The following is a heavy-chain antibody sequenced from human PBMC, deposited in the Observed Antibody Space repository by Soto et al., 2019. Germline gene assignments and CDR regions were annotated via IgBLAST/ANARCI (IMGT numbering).Heavy chain of an antibody. Sequence: GGSLRLSCAASGFTFRIYAMSWVRQAPGRGLEWVSSISGNSDTTCYPDSVKGRFTISRDNAKNSLYLQMNSLRAEDTALYYCAKEGYSSSSYFPIGAYDIWGQGTMVTVSS. V-gene: IGHV3-23*01. CDR1: GFTFRIYA. CDR2: ISGNSDTT. D-gene: IGHD6-6*01. J-gene: IGHJ3*02. CDR3: AKEGYSSSSYFPIGAYDI.